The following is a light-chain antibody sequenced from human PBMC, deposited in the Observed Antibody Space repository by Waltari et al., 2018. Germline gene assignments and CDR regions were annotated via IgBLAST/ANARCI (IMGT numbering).Light chain of an antibody. J-gene: IGKJ1*01. CDR1: QCVGRS. Sequence: SCRASQCVGRSLAWYQQKPGQAPRLLIYGASSSATGIPDRFSGSGSGTDFSLTISRLEPEDFAVYYCQHYVRLPATFGQGTKVEIK. CDR3: QHYVRLPAT. V-gene: IGKV3-20*01. CDR2: GAS.